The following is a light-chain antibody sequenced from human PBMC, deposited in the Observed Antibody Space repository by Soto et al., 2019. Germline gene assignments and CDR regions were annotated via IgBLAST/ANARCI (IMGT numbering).Light chain of an antibody. CDR3: ASYTDSTIVM. CDR2: DVS. V-gene: IGLV2-14*01. Sequence: QSALTQPASVSGSPGQSITFSCTGTSSDVGDYNYVSWYQQHPGKAPKLMIYDVSHRPSGVSSRFSGSKSGNTASLTISGLQAEDEADYYCASYTDSTIVMFGGGTKLTVL. CDR1: SSDVGDYNY. J-gene: IGLJ3*02.